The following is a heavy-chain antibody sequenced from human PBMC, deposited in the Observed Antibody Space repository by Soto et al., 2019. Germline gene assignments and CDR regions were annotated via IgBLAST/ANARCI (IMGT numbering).Heavy chain of an antibody. V-gene: IGHV1-69*06. CDR1: GGTFSSYA. J-gene: IGHJ6*02. D-gene: IGHD2-2*01. CDR2: IIPIFGTA. CDR3: AVPAAPHYYYYGMDV. Sequence: GASVKVSCKASGGTFSSYAISWVRQAPGQGLEWMGGIIPIFGTANYAQKFQGRVTITADKSTSTAYMELSSLRSEDTAVYYCAVPAAPHYYYYGMDVWGQGTTVTVSS.